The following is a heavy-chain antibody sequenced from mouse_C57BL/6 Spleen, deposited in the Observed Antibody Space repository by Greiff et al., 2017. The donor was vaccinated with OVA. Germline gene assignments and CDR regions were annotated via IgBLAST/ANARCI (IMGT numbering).Heavy chain of an antibody. CDR1: GYTFTSYW. V-gene: IGHV1-52*01. J-gene: IGHJ1*03. CDR3: ATGGLNDYEGDWYFDV. CDR2: IDPSDSET. Sequence: QVQLQQPGAELVRPGSSVKLSCKASGYTFTSYWMHWVKQRPIQGLEWIGNIDPSDSETHYNQKFKDKATLTVDQSSSTAYMQLNSLTSEDSAVYYCATGGLNDYEGDWYFDVWGTGTTVTVSS. D-gene: IGHD2-4*01.